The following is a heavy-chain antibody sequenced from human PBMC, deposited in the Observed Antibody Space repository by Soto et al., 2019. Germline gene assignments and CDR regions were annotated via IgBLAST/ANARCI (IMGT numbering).Heavy chain of an antibody. V-gene: IGHV1-46*01. J-gene: IGHJ4*01. CDR2: INPSGGST. D-gene: IGHD6-19*01. CDR1: GYTFTSYY. Sequence: ASVEVSCKASGYTFTSYYIHWVRQAPGQGLEWMGIINPSGGSTSYAQKFQGRVTMTRDTSTSTVYMELSSLRSEDTAVYYCARSEWSPVAGTLRTDFDYGGHGNLVTVYS. CDR3: ARSEWSPVAGTLRTDFDY.